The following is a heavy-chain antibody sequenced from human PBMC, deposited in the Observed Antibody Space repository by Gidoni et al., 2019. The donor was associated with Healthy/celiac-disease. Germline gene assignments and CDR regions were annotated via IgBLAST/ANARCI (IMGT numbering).Heavy chain of an antibody. CDR1: GFTFSSYG. V-gene: IGHV3-33*01. CDR3: ARDKAVWDYGDSLGFLDI. CDR2: IWYDGSNK. Sequence: QVQLVESGGGVVQPGSSLRLSCAASGFTFSSYGMHWVRQAPGKGLEWVAVIWYDGSNKYYADSVKGRFTISRDNSKNTLYLQMNSLRAEDTAVYYCARDKAVWDYGDSLGFLDIWGQGTMVTVSS. D-gene: IGHD4-17*01. J-gene: IGHJ3*02.